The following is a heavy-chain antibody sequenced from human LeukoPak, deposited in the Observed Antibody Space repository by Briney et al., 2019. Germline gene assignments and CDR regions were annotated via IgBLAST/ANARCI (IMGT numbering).Heavy chain of an antibody. J-gene: IGHJ4*02. Sequence: GGSLRLSCAASGFTFSRYGMHWVRQAPGKGLEWVAVIWYDGSNRQYVNSVKGRFTISRDNSKNTLYLQMNSLRADDTAVYYCARDFGFSPSSGYSFDYWGQGTLVTVSS. V-gene: IGHV3-33*01. CDR3: ARDFGFSPSSGYSFDY. CDR1: GFTFSRYG. D-gene: IGHD3-22*01. CDR2: IWYDGSNR.